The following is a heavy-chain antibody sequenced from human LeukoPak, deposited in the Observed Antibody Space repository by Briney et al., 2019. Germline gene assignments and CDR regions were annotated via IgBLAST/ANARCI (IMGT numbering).Heavy chain of an antibody. Sequence: SETLSLTCTVSGGSSSSRSYYWGWIRQPPGKGLEWIGSIYYSGSTYYNPSLKSRVSISVDTSKNQFSLKLSSVTAADTAVYYCTQGAGWLIDYWGQGILVTVSS. CDR1: GGSSSSRSYY. V-gene: IGHV4-39*07. CDR3: TQGAGWLIDY. J-gene: IGHJ4*02. CDR2: IYYSGST. D-gene: IGHD3-16*01.